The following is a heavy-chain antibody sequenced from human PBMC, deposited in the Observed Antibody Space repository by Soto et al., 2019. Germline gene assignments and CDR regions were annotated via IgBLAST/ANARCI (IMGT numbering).Heavy chain of an antibody. D-gene: IGHD2-15*01. CDR2: ISGSGGST. Sequence: EVQLLESGGGLVQPGGSLRLSCAASGFTFSSYAMSWVRQAPGKGLEWVSAISGSGGSTYYADSVKGRFTISRDNSKNTLYLQMRSLRAEDTAVYYCAKDLGYCSGGSCYFDYWGQGTLVTVSS. CDR3: AKDLGYCSGGSCYFDY. J-gene: IGHJ4*02. V-gene: IGHV3-23*01. CDR1: GFTFSSYA.